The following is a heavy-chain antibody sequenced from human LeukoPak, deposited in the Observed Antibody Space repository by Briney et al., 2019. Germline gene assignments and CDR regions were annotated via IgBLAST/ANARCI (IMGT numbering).Heavy chain of an antibody. D-gene: IGHD2-15*01. Sequence: PGGSLRLSCAASGFTFSSYAMHWVRQAPGKGLEXXXXIXXDGSNKYYADSVKGRFTISRDNSKNTLYLQMNSLRAEDTAVYYCARDIVVVVAATRPGLYYYGMDVWGQGTTVTVSS. CDR1: GFTFSSYA. CDR2: IXXDGSNK. CDR3: ARDIVVVVAATRPGLYYYGMDV. V-gene: IGHV3-30-3*01. J-gene: IGHJ6*02.